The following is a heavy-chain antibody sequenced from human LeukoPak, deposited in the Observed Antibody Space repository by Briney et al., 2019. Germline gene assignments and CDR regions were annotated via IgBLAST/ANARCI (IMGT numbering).Heavy chain of an antibody. CDR2: INHSGST. CDR3: ARGGRDGYNTGLDY. D-gene: IGHD5-24*01. V-gene: IGHV4-34*01. J-gene: IGHJ4*02. Sequence: LETLSLTCAVYGGSFSGYYWSWIRQPPGKGLEWIGEINHSGSTNYNPSLKSRVTISVDTSKNQFSLKLSSVTAADTAVYYCARGGRDGYNTGLDYWGQGTLVTVSS. CDR1: GGSFSGYY.